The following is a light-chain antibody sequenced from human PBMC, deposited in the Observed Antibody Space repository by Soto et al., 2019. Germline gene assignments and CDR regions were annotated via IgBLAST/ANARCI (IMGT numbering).Light chain of an antibody. CDR1: QSVSSY. CDR2: GAS. CDR3: QQYDSSPWT. Sequence: EIVLTQSPGTLSLSPGERATLSCRASQSVSSYLAWYQQKPGQAPRLLIYGASRRATGIPDRFSGSGSGTDFTLTINRLEPEDFAVYFCQQYDSSPWTFGHGTKVEI. V-gene: IGKV3-20*01. J-gene: IGKJ1*01.